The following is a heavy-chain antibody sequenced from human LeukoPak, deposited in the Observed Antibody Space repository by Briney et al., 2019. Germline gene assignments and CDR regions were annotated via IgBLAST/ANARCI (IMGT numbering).Heavy chain of an antibody. CDR2: ISSSSSTI. CDR3: ARDPGSSSWYFYFDY. D-gene: IGHD6-13*01. Sequence: GGSLRLSCAASGFTFSSYSMNWVRQAPGKGLEWVSYISSSSSTIYYADSVKGRFTISRDNAKNSLYLQMNSLRAEDTAVYYCARDPGSSSWYFYFDYWGQGTLVTVSS. V-gene: IGHV3-48*01. CDR1: GFTFSSYS. J-gene: IGHJ4*02.